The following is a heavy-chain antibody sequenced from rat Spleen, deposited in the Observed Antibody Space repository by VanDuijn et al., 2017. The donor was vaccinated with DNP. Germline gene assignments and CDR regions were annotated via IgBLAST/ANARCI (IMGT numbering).Heavy chain of an antibody. CDR2: ISYSGST. D-gene: IGHD1-7*01. J-gene: IGHJ2*01. CDR3: ARWTRYFDY. V-gene: IGHV3-1*01. Sequence: EVQLQESGPGLVKPSQSLSLTCSVTGSSITSNYWGWIRKFPGNKMEYIGHISYSGSTNYNPSLKSRVSITRDTSKNHFFLHLNSVTTEDTATYYCARWTRYFDYWGQGAMVTVSS. CDR1: GSSITSNY.